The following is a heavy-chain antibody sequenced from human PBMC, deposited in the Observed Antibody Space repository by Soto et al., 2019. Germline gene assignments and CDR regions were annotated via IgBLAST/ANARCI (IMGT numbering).Heavy chain of an antibody. D-gene: IGHD1-26*01. CDR3: NRGGTVWEPRPYYFDY. J-gene: IGHJ4*02. V-gene: IGHV3-49*03. CDR2: IRGKAYGGTT. Sequence: EVQLGECGGGLVQPGRSLRLSSSASGFRFGGYPMRWFRQAPGRGLEWVGVIRGKAYGGTTEYAAAVEGRFTISRDDSKSIAELQMKSLKTEATAVDYCNRGGTVWEPRPYYFDYWGQGILVTVSS. CDR1: GFRFGGYP.